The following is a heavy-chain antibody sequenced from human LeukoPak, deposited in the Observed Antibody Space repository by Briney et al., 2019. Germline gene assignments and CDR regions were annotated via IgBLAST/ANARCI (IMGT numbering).Heavy chain of an antibody. CDR1: GFTFSSYW. J-gene: IGHJ5*02. CDR2: INQGGSEK. CDR3: ARGSDIVVVPAAIGFDP. V-gene: IGHV3-7*04. Sequence: GGSLRLSCAASGFTFSSYWMSWVRQAPGKGLEWVANINQGGSEKYYVDSVKGRFTISRDNAKNSLYLQMNSLRAEDTAVYYCARGSDIVVVPAAIGFDPWGQGTLVTVSS. D-gene: IGHD2-2*02.